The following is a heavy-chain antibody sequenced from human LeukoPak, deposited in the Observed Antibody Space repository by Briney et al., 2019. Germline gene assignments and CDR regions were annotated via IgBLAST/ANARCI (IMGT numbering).Heavy chain of an antibody. J-gene: IGHJ4*02. Sequence: PSETLSLTCTVSGGSISGYFWTWIRQPAGKGLEWIGYISYSGRTYYNPSLRSRVTISVDTSKNHFSLKLSSVTAADTAVYYCARGLYRYGRSTFDYWGQGTLVTVSS. CDR1: GGSISGYF. CDR3: ARGLYRYGRSTFDY. CDR2: ISYSGRT. V-gene: IGHV4-59*08. D-gene: IGHD2-2*02.